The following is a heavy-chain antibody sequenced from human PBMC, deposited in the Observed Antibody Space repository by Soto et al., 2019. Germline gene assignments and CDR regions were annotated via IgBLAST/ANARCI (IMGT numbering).Heavy chain of an antibody. CDR2: IYHSGST. CDR1: GGSISSGGYS. J-gene: IGHJ4*02. V-gene: IGHV4-30-2*01. D-gene: IGHD4-17*01. CDR3: ARAMTTVTTLDY. Sequence: PSETLSLTCAVSGGSISSGGYSWSCIRQPPGKGLEWIGYIYHSGSTYYNPSLKSRVTISVDRSKNQFSLKLSSVTAADTAVYYCARAMTTVTTLDYWGQGTLVTVSS.